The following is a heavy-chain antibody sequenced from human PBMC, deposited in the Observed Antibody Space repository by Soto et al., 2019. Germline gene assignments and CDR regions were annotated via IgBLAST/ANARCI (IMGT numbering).Heavy chain of an antibody. V-gene: IGHV3-48*02. CDR2: IGPFGRTI. CDR1: GFTFSSYS. J-gene: IGHJ4*01. CDR3: VRDRDLYRDMVHADL. Sequence: GGSLRLSCAASGFTFSSYSMDWVRQAPGKGLEWVSYIGPFGRTIYYADSVKGRFTISADNSENSVFLQMNSLRDEDTAVYFCVRDRDLYRDMVHADLWGQGTLVTVSS. D-gene: IGHD1-26*01.